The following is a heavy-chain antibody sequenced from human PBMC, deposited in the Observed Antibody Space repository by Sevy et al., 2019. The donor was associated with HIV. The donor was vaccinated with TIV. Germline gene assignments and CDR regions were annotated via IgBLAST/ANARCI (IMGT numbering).Heavy chain of an antibody. J-gene: IGHJ4*02. CDR3: ATRSLNSGPYFDP. V-gene: IGHV3-23*01. D-gene: IGHD1-1*01. CDR1: GFTFSRYV. Sequence: GGSLRLSCAASGFTFSRYVMNWVRQAPGKGLEWVSVISSEGSTTYYADSVEGRFTISRDNSKSTLYLQMNSLRAEDTAVYYCATRSLNSGPYFDPWGQGTLVTVSS. CDR2: ISSEGSTT.